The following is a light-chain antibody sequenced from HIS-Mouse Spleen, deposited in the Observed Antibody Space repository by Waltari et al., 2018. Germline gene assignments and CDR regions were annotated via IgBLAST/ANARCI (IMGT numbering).Light chain of an antibody. Sequence: QSALTQPPSASGSPGQSVTIPCTGTSSDVGGYNYVTWYQQHPGKAPKLMIYEVSKRPSGVPDRFSGSKSSNTASLTVSGLQAEDEADYYCSSYAGSNNLVFGGGTKLTVL. CDR3: SSYAGSNNLV. CDR2: EVS. V-gene: IGLV2-8*01. J-gene: IGLJ2*01. CDR1: SSDVGGYNY.